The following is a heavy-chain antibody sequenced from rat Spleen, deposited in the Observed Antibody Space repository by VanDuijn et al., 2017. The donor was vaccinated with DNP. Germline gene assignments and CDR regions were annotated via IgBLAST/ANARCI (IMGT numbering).Heavy chain of an antibody. CDR2: INKDSSTM. Sequence: EVKLVESGGGLVQPGRSLKLSCAASGFNFNDYWMAWVRQAPGKGLEWIGEINKDSSTMNYTPSLKYKFTISRDNAQNTLYLQMIKLGSEDTAIYYCVTRGTGSDNWFADWGQGTPVTVSS. J-gene: IGHJ3*01. V-gene: IGHV4-2*01. D-gene: IGHD5-1*01. CDR1: GFNFNDYW. CDR3: VTRGTGSDNWFAD.